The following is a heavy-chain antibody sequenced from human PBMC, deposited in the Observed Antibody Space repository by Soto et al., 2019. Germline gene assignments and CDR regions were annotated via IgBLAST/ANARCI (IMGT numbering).Heavy chain of an antibody. J-gene: IGHJ4*02. V-gene: IGHV5-10-1*01. D-gene: IGHD6-19*01. CDR1: GYSFTSYW. Sequence: GESLKISCKGSGYSFTSYWISWVRQMPGKGLEWMGRIDPSDSYTNYSPSFQGHVTISADKSISTAYLQWSSLKASDTAMCYCARHVGSSGWYDLFDYWGQGTLVTVSS. CDR2: IDPSDSYT. CDR3: ARHVGSSGWYDLFDY.